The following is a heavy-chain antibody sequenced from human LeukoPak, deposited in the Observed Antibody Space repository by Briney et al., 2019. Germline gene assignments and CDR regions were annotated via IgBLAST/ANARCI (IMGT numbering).Heavy chain of an antibody. CDR2: IYYSGST. D-gene: IGHD3-16*01. V-gene: IGHV4-39*07. J-gene: IGHJ6*03. Sequence: NSSETLSLTCTVSGGSISSSSYYWGWIRQPPGKGLEWIGSIYYSGSTYYNPSLKSRVTISVDTPKNQFSLKLSSVTAADTAVYYCARASRFGYYMDVWGKGTTVTISS. CDR3: ARASRFGYYMDV. CDR1: GGSISSSSYY.